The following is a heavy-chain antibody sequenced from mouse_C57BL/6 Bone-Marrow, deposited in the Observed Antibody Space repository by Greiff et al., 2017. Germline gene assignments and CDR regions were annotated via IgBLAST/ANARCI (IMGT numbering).Heavy chain of an antibody. V-gene: IGHV5-15*01. CDR1: GFTFSDYG. CDR2: LSNLAYSI. Sequence: EVKLMESGGGLVQPGGSLKLSCAASGFTFSDYGMAWVRQAPRKGPEWVAFLSNLAYSIYYADTVTGRFTISRENAKNTLYLEMSSLRSEDTAMYYCARPFYGYGWFAYWGQGTLVTVSA. D-gene: IGHD2-9*01. J-gene: IGHJ3*01. CDR3: ARPFYGYGWFAY.